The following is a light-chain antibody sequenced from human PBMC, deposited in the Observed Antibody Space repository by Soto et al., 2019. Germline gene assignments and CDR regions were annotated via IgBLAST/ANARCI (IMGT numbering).Light chain of an antibody. CDR2: KAS. CDR1: QSVSTW. V-gene: IGKV1-5*03. J-gene: IGKJ4*01. CDR3: QQYDRYPVT. Sequence: DSQMTQSPSTLAASVGDRVTITCRASQSVSTWLVWYQQKPGKPPKLLIYKASILQSGVSSRFSGSGSGTDFTLTISGLQPDDFATYYCQQYDRYPVTFGGGTKVEVK.